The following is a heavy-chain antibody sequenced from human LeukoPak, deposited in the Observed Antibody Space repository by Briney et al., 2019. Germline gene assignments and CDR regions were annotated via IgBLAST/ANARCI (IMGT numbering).Heavy chain of an antibody. CDR2: INPNSGGT. V-gene: IGHV1-2*02. CDR1: GYTFTDYY. J-gene: IGHJ4*02. D-gene: IGHD3-22*01. CDR3: ARGQKNYYDSSGPRLDY. Sequence: ASVKVSCKASGYTFTDYYLHWVRQAPGQGLEWMGWINPNSGGTNYAQKFQGRVTMTRDTSISTAYMELSRLRSEDTAVYYCARGQKNYYDSSGPRLDYWGQGTLVTVSS.